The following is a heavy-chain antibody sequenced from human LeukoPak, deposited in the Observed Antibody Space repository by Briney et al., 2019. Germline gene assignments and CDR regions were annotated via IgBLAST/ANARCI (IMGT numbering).Heavy chain of an antibody. CDR3: AKDHCGGDCYLFDY. D-gene: IGHD2-21*02. Sequence: GGSLRLSCAASGFTFSSYGMHWVRQAPGKGLEWVAVISYDGSNKYYADSVKGRFTISRDNSKNTLYLQMNSLRAEDTAVYYCAKDHCGGDCYLFDYWGQGTLVTVSS. CDR2: ISYDGSNK. V-gene: IGHV3-30*18. CDR1: GFTFSSYG. J-gene: IGHJ4*02.